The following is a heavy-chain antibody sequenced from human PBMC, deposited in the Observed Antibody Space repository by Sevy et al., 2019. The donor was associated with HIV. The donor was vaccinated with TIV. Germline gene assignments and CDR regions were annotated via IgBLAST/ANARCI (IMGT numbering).Heavy chain of an antibody. CDR2: VSYDGSNK. V-gene: IGHV3-30*09. CDR3: ATDRGAPPTAILYFFEF. CDR1: GFTFHSHA. J-gene: IGHJ4*02. Sequence: GGSLRLSCVDSGFTFHSHAMHWVRQAPGKGLEWVAAVSYDGSNKFYTDSVKGRFVISRDNSKNTLYLQINSLRVEDTAVYHCATDRGAPPTAILYFFEFWGQGTLVTVSS. D-gene: IGHD5-18*01.